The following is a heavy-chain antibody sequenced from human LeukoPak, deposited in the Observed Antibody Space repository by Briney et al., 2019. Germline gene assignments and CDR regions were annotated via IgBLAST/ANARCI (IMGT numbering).Heavy chain of an antibody. Sequence: PSETLSLTGTVSGGSISSYYWSWIRQPPGKGLEWIGYIYYSGSTNYNPSLKSRVTISVDTSKNQFSLKLSSVTAADTAVYYCARDEGAITYYYGSGSIWGQGTLVTVSS. CDR3: ARDEGAITYYYGSGSI. CDR2: IYYSGST. J-gene: IGHJ4*02. CDR1: GGSISSYY. V-gene: IGHV4-59*12. D-gene: IGHD3-10*01.